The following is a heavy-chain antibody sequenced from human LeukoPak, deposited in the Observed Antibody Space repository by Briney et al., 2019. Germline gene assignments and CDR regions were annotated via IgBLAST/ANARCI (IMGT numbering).Heavy chain of an antibody. J-gene: IGHJ3*02. CDR3: ASVTTVTTKGHGAFDI. D-gene: IGHD4-17*01. CDR1: GGTFSSSA. CDR2: IIPIFGSS. Sequence: GASVKVSCKASGGTFSSSAISWVRQAPGQGLEWLGGIIPIFGSSNYAQNFQDRVTITADESTSTAYMELSSLRSEDTAVYYCASVTTVTTKGHGAFDIWAQGTMVTVSS. V-gene: IGHV1-69*13.